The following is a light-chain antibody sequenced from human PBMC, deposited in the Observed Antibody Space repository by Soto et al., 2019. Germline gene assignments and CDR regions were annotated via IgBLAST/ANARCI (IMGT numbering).Light chain of an antibody. CDR3: GSYASATMI. CDR1: SSDIGAYDY. J-gene: IGLJ2*01. CDR2: EVI. V-gene: IGLV2-14*01. Sequence: QSVLTQPASVSGSPGQSITISCTGTSSDIGAYDYVSWYQQYPGKVPSLVIYEVIFRPSGVSSRFSCSKSGNTASLTISGLQTEDEADYYCGSYASATMIFGGGTKLTVL.